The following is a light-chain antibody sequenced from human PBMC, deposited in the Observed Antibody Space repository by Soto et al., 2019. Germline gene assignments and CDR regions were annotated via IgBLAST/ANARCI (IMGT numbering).Light chain of an antibody. V-gene: IGKV3-11*01. Sequence: EIVLTQSPATLSLSPGERATLSCRASQSVSSSLAWYQQKPGQAPRLLIYDASNRAAGIPARFSGSGSGTDFTLTISSLEPEDFAVYYCQQHSNWPPAFGQGTKLEIK. CDR1: QSVSSS. CDR3: QQHSNWPPA. CDR2: DAS. J-gene: IGKJ2*01.